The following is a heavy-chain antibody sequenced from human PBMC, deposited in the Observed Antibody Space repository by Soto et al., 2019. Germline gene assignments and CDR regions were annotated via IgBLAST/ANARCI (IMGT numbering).Heavy chain of an antibody. CDR2: LNAGNGNT. J-gene: IGHJ4*02. CDR3: AREDDSSGWYGY. Sequence: ASVKVSCKASGYTFTSYAMHWVRQAPGQRFEWMGWLNAGNGNTKYSQKFQGTVTITRDTSASTAYMELTSLRSEDTAVYYCAREDDSSGWYGYWGQGTLVTVSS. D-gene: IGHD6-19*01. V-gene: IGHV1-3*01. CDR1: GYTFTSYA.